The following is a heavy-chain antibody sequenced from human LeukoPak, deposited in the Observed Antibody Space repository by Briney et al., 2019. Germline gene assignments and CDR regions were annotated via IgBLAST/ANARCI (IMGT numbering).Heavy chain of an antibody. V-gene: IGHV3-30*04. J-gene: IGHJ4*02. CDR2: ISYDGSNK. CDR3: ARDLSTSPAAMHIFDY. D-gene: IGHD2-2*01. Sequence: PGGSLRLSCAASGFTFSSYEMNWVRQAPGKGLEWVAVISYDGSNKYYADSVKGRFTISRDNSKNTLYLQMNSLRAEDTAVYYCARDLSTSPAAMHIFDYWGQGTLVTVSS. CDR1: GFTFSSYE.